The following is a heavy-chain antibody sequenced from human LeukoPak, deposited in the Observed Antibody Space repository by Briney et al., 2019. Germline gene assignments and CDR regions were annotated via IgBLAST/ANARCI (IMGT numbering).Heavy chain of an antibody. D-gene: IGHD6-13*01. J-gene: IGHJ3*02. V-gene: IGHV4-4*07. Sequence: PSETLSLTCTVSGGSISSYYWSWIRQPAGKGLEWIGRIYTSGSTNYNPSLKSRVTMSVHTSKNQFSLKLSSVTAADTAVYYCALGYSSSWYGHDAFDIWGQGTMVTVSS. CDR1: GGSISSYY. CDR2: IYTSGST. CDR3: ALGYSSSWYGHDAFDI.